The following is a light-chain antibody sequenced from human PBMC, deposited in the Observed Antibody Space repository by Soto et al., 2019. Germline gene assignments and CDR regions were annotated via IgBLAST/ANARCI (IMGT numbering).Light chain of an antibody. CDR3: QQLNSYSYT. J-gene: IGKJ2*01. CDR2: AAS. Sequence: IQLTQSPSSLSASVGDRVTITCRASQGISSYLAWYQQKPGKAPKLLIYAASTLQSGVPSRFSGSGSGTDFTLTISRLQPEDFATYYCQQLNSYSYTLGQGTKLEIK. CDR1: QGISSY. V-gene: IGKV1-9*01.